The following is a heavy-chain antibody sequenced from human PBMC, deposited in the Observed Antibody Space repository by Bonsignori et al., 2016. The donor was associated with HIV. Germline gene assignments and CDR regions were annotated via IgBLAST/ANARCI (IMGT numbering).Heavy chain of an antibody. D-gene: IGHD2-2*01. CDR2: IYTSGST. Sequence: SETLSLTCTVSGGSISSYYWSWIRQPAGKGLEWIGRIYTSGSTNYNPSLKSRVTMSVDTSKNQFSLKLSSVTAADTAVYYCARDSYCSSTSCYQTPSYYYYMDVWGKGTTVTVSS. CDR1: GGSISSYY. CDR3: ARDSYCSSTSCYQTPSYYYYMDV. J-gene: IGHJ6*03. V-gene: IGHV4-4*07.